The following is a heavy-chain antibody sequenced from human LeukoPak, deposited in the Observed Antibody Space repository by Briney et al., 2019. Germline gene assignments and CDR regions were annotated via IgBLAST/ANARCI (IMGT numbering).Heavy chain of an antibody. V-gene: IGHV1-69*06. CDR3: ARDILYDSSGYRKYFQH. D-gene: IGHD3-22*01. J-gene: IGHJ1*01. Sequence: SVKVSCKASGGTFSSYAISWVRQAPGQGLEWMGGIIPIFGTANYAQKFQGRVTITADKSTSTAYMELSSLRSEDTAVYYCARDILYDSSGYRKYFQHWGQGTLVTVSS. CDR1: GGTFSSYA. CDR2: IIPIFGTA.